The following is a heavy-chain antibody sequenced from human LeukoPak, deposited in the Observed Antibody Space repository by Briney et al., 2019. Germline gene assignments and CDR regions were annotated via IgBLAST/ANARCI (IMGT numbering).Heavy chain of an antibody. CDR2: ISYDGSNK. Sequence: PGGSLRLSCAASGFTFSSYGMHWVRQAPGKGLEWVAVISYDGSNKYYADSVKGRFTISRDNSKNTLYLQMNSLRAEDTAVYYCAKVRLRGSAGHGMDVWGQGTTVTVSS. J-gene: IGHJ6*02. CDR1: GFTFSSYG. D-gene: IGHD5-12*01. V-gene: IGHV3-30*18. CDR3: AKVRLRGSAGHGMDV.